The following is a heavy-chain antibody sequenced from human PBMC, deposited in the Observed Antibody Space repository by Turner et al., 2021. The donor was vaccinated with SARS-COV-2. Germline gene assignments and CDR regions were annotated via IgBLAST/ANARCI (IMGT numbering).Heavy chain of an antibody. CDR1: GFTFSSYS. J-gene: IGHJ4*02. CDR2: LSSSSSYI. Sequence: EVQLVESGGGMVKPGGSLRLSCAASGFTFSSYSMNWVRPAPGKVLEWVSFLSSSSSYIYYADSGKGRFTISRDNAKNSLYLQMNSLRAEDTAVYYCARELAGRFGGATEIDYWGQGTLVTVSS. V-gene: IGHV3-21*01. D-gene: IGHD1-26*01. CDR3: ARELAGRFGGATEIDY.